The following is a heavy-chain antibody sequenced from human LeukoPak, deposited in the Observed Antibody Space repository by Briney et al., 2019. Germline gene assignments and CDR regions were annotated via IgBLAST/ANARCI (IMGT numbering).Heavy chain of an antibody. V-gene: IGHV4-39*07. J-gene: IGHJ4*02. CDR3: ARGRKYYYDSSGYYSRGPFDY. Sequence: SETLSLTCTVSGGSINSSNYYWGWIRQPPGKGLEWIGSIYYSGSTYYNPSLKSRVTISVDSSKNQFSLQLSSVTAADTAVYYCARGRKYYYDSSGYYSRGPFDYWGQGTLVTVSS. D-gene: IGHD3-22*01. CDR1: GGSINSSNYY. CDR2: IYYSGST.